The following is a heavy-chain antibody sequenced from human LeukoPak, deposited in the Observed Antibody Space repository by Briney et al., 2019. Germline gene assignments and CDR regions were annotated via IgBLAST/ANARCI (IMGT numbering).Heavy chain of an antibody. CDR1: GYTLSNHA. Sequence: ASVKVSCKGSGYTLSNHAFSWVRQAPGQGLEWMGWISADNGNTNHAQKFQGRVSLTTDTSTSTAYMELRSLRSDDTAVYYCAKGSSSSRPYYFDYWGQGTLVTVSS. D-gene: IGHD6-13*01. J-gene: IGHJ4*02. V-gene: IGHV1-18*04. CDR3: AKGSSSSRPYYFDY. CDR2: ISADNGNT.